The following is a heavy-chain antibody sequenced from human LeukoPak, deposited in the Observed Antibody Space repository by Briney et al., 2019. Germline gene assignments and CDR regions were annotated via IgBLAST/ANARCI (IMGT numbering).Heavy chain of an antibody. J-gene: IGHJ5*02. Sequence: GASVKVSCKASGGTFSNYAISWVRQAPGQGLEWMGGIIPLFGTTNYAQKFQGRVTITADESTSTAYMELSSLRSGDTAVYYCARKTVVVPAAFLGWFDPWGQGTLVTVSS. CDR3: ARKTVVVPAAFLGWFDP. CDR1: GGTFSNYA. V-gene: IGHV1-69*13. D-gene: IGHD2-2*01. CDR2: IIPLFGTT.